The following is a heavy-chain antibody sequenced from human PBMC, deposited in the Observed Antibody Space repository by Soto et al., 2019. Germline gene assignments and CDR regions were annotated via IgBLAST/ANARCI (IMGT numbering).Heavy chain of an antibody. CDR2: IYYSGST. D-gene: IGHD5-12*01. V-gene: IGHV4-59*01. J-gene: IGHJ4*02. CDR1: GCSSSSYY. CDR3: ARLPGYDLDY. Sequence: SETLSHTCTVSGCSSSSYYWILIRQPTGKGLEWIGYIYYSGSTNYNPSLKSRVTISVDTSKNQFSLKLSSVTAADTAVYYCARLPGYDLDYWGQGTQVTVSS.